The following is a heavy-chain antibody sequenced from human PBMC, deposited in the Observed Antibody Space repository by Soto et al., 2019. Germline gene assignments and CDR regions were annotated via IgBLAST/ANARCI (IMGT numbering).Heavy chain of an antibody. CDR1: GFTFGDYA. CDR2: IRSKAYGGTT. Sequence: GGSLRLSCTASGFTFGDYAMSWFRQAPGKGLEWVGFIRSKAYGGTTEYAASVKGRFTISRDDSKSIAYLQMNSLKTEDTAVYYCTRDRDYSGYDQYYFDYWGQGTLVTVSS. D-gene: IGHD5-12*01. J-gene: IGHJ4*02. V-gene: IGHV3-49*03. CDR3: TRDRDYSGYDQYYFDY.